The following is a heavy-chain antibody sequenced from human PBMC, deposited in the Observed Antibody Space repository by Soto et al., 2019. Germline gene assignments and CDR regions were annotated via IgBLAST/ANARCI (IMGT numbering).Heavy chain of an antibody. CDR3: AHRRIGSSWPRKEASY. CDR1: GFSLSTSGVG. Sequence: TLVNPTQTLTLTCTFSGFSLSTSGVGVGWIRQPPGKALEWLALIYWDDDKRYSPSLKSRLTITKDTSKNQVVLTMTNMDPVDTATYYRAHRRIGSSWPRKEASYWGQGTLVTVSS. J-gene: IGHJ4*02. CDR2: IYWDDDK. D-gene: IGHD6-13*01. V-gene: IGHV2-5*02.